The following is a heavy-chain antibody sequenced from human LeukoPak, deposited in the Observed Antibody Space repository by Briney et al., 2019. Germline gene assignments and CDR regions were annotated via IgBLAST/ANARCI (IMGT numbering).Heavy chain of an antibody. Sequence: GGSLRLSCAASGFTFSNYSMNWVRQAPGKGLEWVSHIRSTGDTFYADSVKGRFTISRDNARNSLYLQMNSLRAEDTAVYYCARGGGYSSSSGVPAYWGQGTLVTVSS. V-gene: IGHV3-48*01. D-gene: IGHD6-6*01. CDR1: GFTFSNYS. CDR3: ARGGGYSSSSGVPAY. CDR2: IRSTGDT. J-gene: IGHJ4*02.